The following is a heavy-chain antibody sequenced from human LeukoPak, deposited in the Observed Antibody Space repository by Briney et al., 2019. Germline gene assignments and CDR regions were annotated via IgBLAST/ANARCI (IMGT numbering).Heavy chain of an antibody. CDR3: ARAPLYYDILTGYYIGAFDI. CDR1: GFNFRTYW. Sequence: GGSLRLSCAASGFNFRTYWMSWVRQAPGKGLEWVANIFQDGSEKYYVDSVKGRFTISRDNAKNSLYLQMNSLRAEDTAVYYCARAPLYYDILTGYYIGAFDIWGQGTMVTVSS. V-gene: IGHV3-7*01. D-gene: IGHD3-9*01. J-gene: IGHJ3*02. CDR2: IFQDGSEK.